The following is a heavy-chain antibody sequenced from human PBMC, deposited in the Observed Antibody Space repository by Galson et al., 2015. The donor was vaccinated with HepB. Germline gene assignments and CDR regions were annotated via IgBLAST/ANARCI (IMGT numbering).Heavy chain of an antibody. CDR3: ASVGTIYGVVIGGPDY. D-gene: IGHD3-3*01. CDR2: IDNSGGYT. CDR1: GFAFNNYY. J-gene: IGHJ4*02. Sequence: SLRLSCAASGFAFNNYYMSWIRQAPGKGLEWISYIDNSGGYTDDADSVAGRFTISRDNPKNTLYLQMNSLRAEDTAIYYCASVGTIYGVVIGGPDYWGQGTLVTVSS. V-gene: IGHV3-11*06.